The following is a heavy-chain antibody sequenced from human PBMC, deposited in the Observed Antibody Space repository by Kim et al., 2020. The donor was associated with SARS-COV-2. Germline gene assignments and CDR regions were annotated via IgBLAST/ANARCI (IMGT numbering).Heavy chain of an antibody. D-gene: IGHD1-26*01. V-gene: IGHV3-21*01. CDR2: ISRSSSYI. Sequence: GGSLRHSCAASGFTFSTYSMNWVRQAPGKGLEWVSSISRSSSYIYYADSVKGRFIISRDNAKNSLYLQMNSLRAGDTAVYYCASEIPVGSTTSGGHYWGQGTLVTVSS. J-gene: IGHJ4*02. CDR1: GFTFSTYS. CDR3: ASEIPVGSTTSGGHY.